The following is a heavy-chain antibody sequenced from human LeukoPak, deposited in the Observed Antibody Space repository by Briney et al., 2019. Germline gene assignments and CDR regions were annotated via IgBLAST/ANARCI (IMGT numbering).Heavy chain of an antibody. J-gene: IGHJ5*02. Sequence: SVKVSCKASVYTFTNFYIHWVRQAPGQGLERMGRIIPILGIANYAQKFQGRVTITADKSTSTAYMELSSLRSEDTAVYYCARDHCGGSSSCYNWFDPWGQGTLVTVSS. CDR1: VYTFTNFY. CDR3: ARDHCGGSSSCYNWFDP. CDR2: IIPILGIA. D-gene: IGHD6-13*01. V-gene: IGHV1-69*04.